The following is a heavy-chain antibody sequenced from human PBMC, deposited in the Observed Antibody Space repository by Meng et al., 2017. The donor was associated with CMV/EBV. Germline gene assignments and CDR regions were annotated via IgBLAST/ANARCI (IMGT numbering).Heavy chain of an antibody. CDR1: FRNSA. CDR2: VSYDGGIT. CDR3: AREGEITIIGYPTFTFDY. D-gene: IGHD3-22*01. Sequence: FRNSAIHWVRQAPCRGLEWVAVVSYDGGITYYTDSVKGRFTISRDNSKNTMYLQMNSLRPEDTAVYYCAREGEITIIGYPTFTFDYWGLGTLVTVSS. J-gene: IGHJ4*02. V-gene: IGHV3-30-3*01.